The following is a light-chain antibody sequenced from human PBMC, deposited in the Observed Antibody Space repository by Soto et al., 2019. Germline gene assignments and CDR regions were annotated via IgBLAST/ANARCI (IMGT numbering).Light chain of an antibody. CDR3: QQYNNWPLYT. CDR2: GAS. V-gene: IGKV3-15*01. J-gene: IGKJ2*01. CDR1: QSISSN. Sequence: EIVMTQSPATLSLSPGERATLSCRASQSISSNLAWYQQKPGQAPRLLIYGASTRATGIPARFSGSGSGTDFTLTISSLQSEDFALYYCQQYNNWPLYTFGQGTKLEIK.